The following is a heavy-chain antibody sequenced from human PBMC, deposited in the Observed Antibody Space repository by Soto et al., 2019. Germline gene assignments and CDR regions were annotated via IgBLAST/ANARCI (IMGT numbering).Heavy chain of an antibody. CDR2: IYYSGST. CDR3: ARVGGYYSNWFDP. CDR1: GGSISSGGYY. V-gene: IGHV4-31*03. J-gene: IGHJ5*02. D-gene: IGHD3-22*01. Sequence: PSETLSLTCTVSGGSISSGGYYWSWIRQHPGKGLEWIGYIYYSGSTYYNPSLKSRVTISVDTSKNQFSLKLSSVTAADTAVYYCARVGGYYSNWFDPWGQGTLVTVSS.